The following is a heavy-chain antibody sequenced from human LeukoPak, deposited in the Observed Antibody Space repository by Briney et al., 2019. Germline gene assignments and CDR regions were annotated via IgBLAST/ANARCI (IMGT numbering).Heavy chain of an antibody. CDR3: ARVYSYGSLDAFDI. CDR2: MNPNSGNT. J-gene: IGHJ3*02. V-gene: IGHV1-8*01. Sequence: ASVKVSCKASGYTFTSYDINRVRQATGQGLEWMGWMNPNSGNTGYAQKFQGRVTMTRNTSISTAYMELSSLRSEDTAVYYCARVYSYGSLDAFDIWGQGTMVTVSS. D-gene: IGHD5-18*01. CDR1: GYTFTSYD.